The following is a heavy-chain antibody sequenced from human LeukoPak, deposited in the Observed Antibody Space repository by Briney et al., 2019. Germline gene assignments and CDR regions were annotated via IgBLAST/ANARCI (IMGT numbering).Heavy chain of an antibody. D-gene: IGHD7-27*01. J-gene: IGHJ4*02. V-gene: IGHV1-8*01. CDR3: ARGPPNWGYDY. Sequence: ASVKVSCKASGYTLTSYDFNWVRQATGQRPEWMGWMSPNSGDTGYAQKFQDRVTMTRNTSISTAYMELSSLRSDDTAVYYCARGPPNWGYDYWGPGTLVTVSS. CDR1: GYTLTSYD. CDR2: MSPNSGDT.